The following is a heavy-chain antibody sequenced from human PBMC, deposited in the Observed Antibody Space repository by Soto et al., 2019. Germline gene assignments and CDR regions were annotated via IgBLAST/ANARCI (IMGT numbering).Heavy chain of an antibody. Sequence: EVQLVQSGAEVKKPGESLRISCKGSGYSFTSYWISWVRQMPGKGLEWMGRIDPSDSYTNYSPSFQGHVTISADKSIXTAYLQWSSLKASDTAMYYCARHPIVGATADAFDIWGQGTMVTVSS. CDR1: GYSFTSYW. D-gene: IGHD1-26*01. CDR2: IDPSDSYT. J-gene: IGHJ3*02. V-gene: IGHV5-10-1*01. CDR3: ARHPIVGATADAFDI.